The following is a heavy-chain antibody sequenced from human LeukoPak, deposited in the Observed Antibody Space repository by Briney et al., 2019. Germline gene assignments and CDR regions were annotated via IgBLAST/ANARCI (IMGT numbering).Heavy chain of an antibody. Sequence: ASVKVACKASGYTFTRYYMHWVRQAPGQGLEWMGWINPSSGGTNYAQRCQGRVTMTRDTSISTAYMELSRLRSDDTAVYCCARDPGGSYCYYCYMDFWGKGTTVTVSS. CDR2: INPSSGGT. V-gene: IGHV1-2*02. D-gene: IGHD1-26*01. J-gene: IGHJ6*03. CDR3: ARDPGGSYCYYCYMDF. CDR1: GYTFTRYY.